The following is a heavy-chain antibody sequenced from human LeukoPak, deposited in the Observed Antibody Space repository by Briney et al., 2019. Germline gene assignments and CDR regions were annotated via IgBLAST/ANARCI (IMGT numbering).Heavy chain of an antibody. D-gene: IGHD3-22*01. CDR2: LYSGGIT. V-gene: IGHV3-53*01. J-gene: IGHJ3*02. Sequence: TGGSLRLSCAASGFTVSSNYMSWVRQAPGKGLEWVSLLYSGGITYYADSVKGPFTSSRDTSKNTLNLQMNSLRAEDTAVYYCARYFDSSGRTPGGVDIWGQGTMVAVSS. CDR1: GFTVSSNY. CDR3: ARYFDSSGRTPGGVDI.